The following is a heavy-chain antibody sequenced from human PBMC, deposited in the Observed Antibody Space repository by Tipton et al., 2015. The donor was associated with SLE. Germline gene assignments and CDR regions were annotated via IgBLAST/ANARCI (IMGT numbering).Heavy chain of an antibody. Sequence: SLRLSCAASGFTFSDYYMNWIRQAPGKGLEWVSYISSSGSTIYYADSVKGRFTISRDNAKSSLYLQMNSLRAEDTAVYYCARVSSGYYYGDYFDYWGQGTLVTVSS. V-gene: IGHV3-11*04. CDR3: ARVSSGYYYGDYFDY. J-gene: IGHJ4*02. CDR1: GFTFSDYY. CDR2: ISSSGSTI. D-gene: IGHD3-22*01.